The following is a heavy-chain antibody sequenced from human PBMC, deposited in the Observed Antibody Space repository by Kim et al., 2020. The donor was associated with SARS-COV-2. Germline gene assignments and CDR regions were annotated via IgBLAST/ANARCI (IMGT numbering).Heavy chain of an antibody. CDR3: ARDRDDY. V-gene: IGHV3-53*01. J-gene: IGHJ4*02. CDR2: SGGRT. Sequence: SGGRTYYADSVKGRFSISRDNSKNTLYLQMNSLRAEDTAVYYCARDRDDYWGQGTLVTVSS.